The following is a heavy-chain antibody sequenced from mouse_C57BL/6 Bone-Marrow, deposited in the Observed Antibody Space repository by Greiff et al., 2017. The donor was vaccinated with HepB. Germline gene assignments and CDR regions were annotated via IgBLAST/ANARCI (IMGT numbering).Heavy chain of an antibody. CDR2: ISGGGGNT. CDR1: GLTFSSYT. D-gene: IGHD1-1*01. J-gene: IGHJ3*01. CDR3: ARNYYGSSWAY. V-gene: IGHV5-9*01. Sequence: EVQGVESGGGLVKPGGSLKLSCAASGLTFSSYTMSWVRQTPEKRLEWVATISGGGGNTYYPDSVKGRFTISRDNAKNTLYLQMSSLRSEDTALYYCARNYYGSSWAYWGQGTLVTVSA.